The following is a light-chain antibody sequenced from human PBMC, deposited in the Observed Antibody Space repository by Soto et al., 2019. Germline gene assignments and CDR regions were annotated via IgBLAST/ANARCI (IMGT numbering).Light chain of an antibody. J-gene: IGKJ1*01. CDR2: GPS. Sequence: EIVLTQSPGTLSSSAGERATLSCRASESVSSYYIAWYQHKPGQAPRLLIYGPSTRATGIPDRFSASGSGTDFTLSIRRLEPEDSALYYCQQYTDSPLTFGQGTKVEIK. CDR3: QQYTDSPLT. CDR1: ESVSSYY. V-gene: IGKV3-20*01.